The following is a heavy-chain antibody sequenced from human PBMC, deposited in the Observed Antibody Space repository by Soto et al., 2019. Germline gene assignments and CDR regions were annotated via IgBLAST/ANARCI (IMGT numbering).Heavy chain of an antibody. CDR2: IIPILGIA. Sequence: ASVKVSCKASGGTFSSYTISWVRQAPGQGLEWMGRIIPILGIANYAQKFQGRVTITADKSTSTAYMELSSLRSEDTAVYYCAREEVLLWFGEAHGMDVWGQGTTVTVSS. CDR3: AREEVLLWFGEAHGMDV. J-gene: IGHJ6*02. D-gene: IGHD3-10*01. V-gene: IGHV1-69*04. CDR1: GGTFSSYT.